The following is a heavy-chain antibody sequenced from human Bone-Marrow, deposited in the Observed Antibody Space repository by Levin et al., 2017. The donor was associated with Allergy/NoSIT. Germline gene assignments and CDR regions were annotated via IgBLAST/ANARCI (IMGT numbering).Heavy chain of an antibody. CDR1: GFTVSSHY. CDR3: AGDGNYEFPDYYYGLDV. Sequence: GGSLRLSCAASGFTVSSHYMTWVRQAPGKGLEWVAVSYRDRSKYYADSVRGRITISRANSKNTLSLQMDSLRAEDPAVYYCAGDGNYEFPDYYYGLDVWGQGTTVIVSS. V-gene: IGHV3-66*01. D-gene: IGHD3-3*01. J-gene: IGHJ6*02. CDR2: SYRDRSK.